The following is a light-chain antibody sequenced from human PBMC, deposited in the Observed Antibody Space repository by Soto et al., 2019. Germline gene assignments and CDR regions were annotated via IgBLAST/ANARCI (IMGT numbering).Light chain of an antibody. CDR2: GNS. J-gene: IGLJ1*01. Sequence: QSVLTQPPSVSGAPGQRVTISCTGSSSNIGAGYDVHWYQQLPGTAPKLLIYGNSNRPSGVPDRCSGAKSGTSASLAITGRQAEDEADYYCQSYDSSLSGSRVFGTGTKLTVL. V-gene: IGLV1-40*01. CDR3: QSYDSSLSGSRV. CDR1: SSNIGAGYD.